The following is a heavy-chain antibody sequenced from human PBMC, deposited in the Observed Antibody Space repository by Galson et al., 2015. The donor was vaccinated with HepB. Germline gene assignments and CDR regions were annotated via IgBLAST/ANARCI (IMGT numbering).Heavy chain of an antibody. Sequence: SVTVSCKAAGYSFTSYGISWVRKAPGQGLEWMGWISAYNGNTDYAQKFQGRVTMTTDTPTSTAYMELRSLRSDDTAVYYCAREGDVWTGFPHYYYSYGMDIWGQGTTVTVSS. D-gene: IGHD3/OR15-3a*01. V-gene: IGHV1-18*01. J-gene: IGHJ6*02. CDR1: GYSFTSYG. CDR2: ISAYNGNT. CDR3: AREGDVWTGFPHYYYSYGMDI.